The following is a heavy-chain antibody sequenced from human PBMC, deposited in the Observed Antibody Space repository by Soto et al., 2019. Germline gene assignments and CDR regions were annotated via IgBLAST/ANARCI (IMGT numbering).Heavy chain of an antibody. Sequence: QVQLVQSGAEVKKPGSSVKVSCKASGGTFSSYAISWVRQAPGQGLEWMGGIIPIFGTANYAQKFQGRVTITADESTSTAYMELSSMRSEDTDVYYWARTSIVSRSRRYYYYYGMDVWGQGTTVTVSS. CDR1: GGTFSSYA. J-gene: IGHJ6*02. V-gene: IGHV1-69*01. CDR3: ARTSIVSRSRRYYYYYGMDV. CDR2: IIPIFGTA. D-gene: IGHD2-21*01.